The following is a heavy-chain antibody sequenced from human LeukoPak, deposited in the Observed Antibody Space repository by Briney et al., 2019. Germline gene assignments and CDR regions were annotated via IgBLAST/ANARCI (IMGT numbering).Heavy chain of an antibody. J-gene: IGHJ4*02. CDR1: GYTFTDYY. CDR3: ASEYGSGSYHYY. Sequence: ASVNVSFKSSGYTFTDYYMHWVRQAPGQGLEWMGWINPNSGGTNYAQKFQGRVTMTRDTSISTAYMELSRLRSDDTAVYYCASEYGSGSYHYYWGQGTLVTVSS. V-gene: IGHV1-2*02. D-gene: IGHD3-10*01. CDR2: INPNSGGT.